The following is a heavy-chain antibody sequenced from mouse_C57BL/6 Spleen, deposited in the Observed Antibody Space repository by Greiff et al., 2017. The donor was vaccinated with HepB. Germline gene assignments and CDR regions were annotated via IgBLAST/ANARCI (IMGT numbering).Heavy chain of an antibody. D-gene: IGHD1-1*01. Sequence: DVHLVESGGGLVKPGGSLKLSCAASGFTFSSYAMSWVRQTPEKRLEWVATISDGGSYTYYPDNVKGRFTISRDNAKNNLYLQMSHLKSEDTAMYYCASTTVVAYYFDYWGQGTTLTVSS. CDR1: GFTFSSYA. CDR3: ASTTVVAYYFDY. J-gene: IGHJ2*01. CDR2: ISDGGSYT. V-gene: IGHV5-4*01.